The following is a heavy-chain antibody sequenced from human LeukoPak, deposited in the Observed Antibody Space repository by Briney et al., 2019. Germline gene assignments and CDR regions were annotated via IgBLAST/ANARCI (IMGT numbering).Heavy chain of an antibody. D-gene: IGHD6-19*01. CDR1: GLTFSNYG. Sequence: GRSLRLSCAASGLTFSNYGMHWVRQAPGKGLEWVAVIWSDGSIKYYADSVKGRFTISRDNSRNTLYLQMNSLRAEDTAVYYCARGPIAVAGTPSIYQHWGQGTLVTVSS. CDR2: IWSDGSIK. J-gene: IGHJ1*01. CDR3: ARGPIAVAGTPSIYQH. V-gene: IGHV3-33*01.